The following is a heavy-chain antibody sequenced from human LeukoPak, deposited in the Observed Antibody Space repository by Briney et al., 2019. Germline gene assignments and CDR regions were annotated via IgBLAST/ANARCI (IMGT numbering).Heavy chain of an antibody. V-gene: IGHV4-34*01. Sequence: SETLSLTCAVYGGSFSGYYWSWIRQPPGKGLEWIGEINHSGSTNYNPSLKSRVTISVDTSKNQFSLKLSSVTAADTAVYYRARGGGVKYYYDSSGYYFSWGQGTLVTVSS. CDR3: ARGGGVKYYYDSSGYYFS. J-gene: IGHJ5*02. D-gene: IGHD3-22*01. CDR2: INHSGST. CDR1: GGSFSGYY.